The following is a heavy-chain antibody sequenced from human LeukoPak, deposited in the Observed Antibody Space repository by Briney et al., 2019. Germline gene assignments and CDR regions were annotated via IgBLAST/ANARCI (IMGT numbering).Heavy chain of an antibody. CDR1: GGSISSDY. D-gene: IGHD4-17*01. CDR3: ARLNGDYYFDY. Sequence: PSETLSLTCTVSGGSISSDYWSWIRQPPGKGLEWIGYIYYSGSTNYNPSLKSRVTIPLDTSQNQFSLKLSSVTAADTAVYYCARLNGDYYFDYWGQGTLVTVSS. V-gene: IGHV4-59*08. CDR2: IYYSGST. J-gene: IGHJ4*02.